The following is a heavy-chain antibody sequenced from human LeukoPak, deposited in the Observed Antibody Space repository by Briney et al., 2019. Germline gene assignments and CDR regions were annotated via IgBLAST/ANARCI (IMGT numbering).Heavy chain of an antibody. CDR3: AREKYEGSTHFDY. D-gene: IGHD2-2*01. Sequence: LGRSLRLSCAASGFTFSIYPIHWVRQAPGKGLEWVAGISYDGSNEYYADSVKGRFSISRDSSKNMLYLHMNSLRGDASAVYYCAREKYEGSTHFDYWGQGTLVTVSS. V-gene: IGHV3-30*04. CDR2: ISYDGSNE. CDR1: GFTFSIYP. J-gene: IGHJ4*02.